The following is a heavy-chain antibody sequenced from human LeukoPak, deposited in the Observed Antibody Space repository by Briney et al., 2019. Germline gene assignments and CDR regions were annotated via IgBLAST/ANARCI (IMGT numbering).Heavy chain of an antibody. D-gene: IGHD6-13*01. V-gene: IGHV3-23*01. CDR3: AKGLSSISLGFFDY. Sequence: GGSLRLSCVASGFTFSSNAMNWVRQAPGKGLEWVSAVSGSGGSTYYADSVKGRFTISRDNSKNTLYLQMNSLRAEDTAVYYCAKGLSSISLGFFDYWGQGTLVTVSS. J-gene: IGHJ4*02. CDR1: GFTFSSNA. CDR2: VSGSGGST.